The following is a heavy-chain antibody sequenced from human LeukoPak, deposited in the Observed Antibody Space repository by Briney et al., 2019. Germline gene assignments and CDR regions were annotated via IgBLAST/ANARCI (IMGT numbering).Heavy chain of an antibody. CDR3: ARVSRGERPHYGAIDY. J-gene: IGHJ4*02. V-gene: IGHV1-69*05. CDR1: GGTFSSYA. D-gene: IGHD4-17*01. CDR2: IIPIFGTA. Sequence: SVKVSCKASGGTFSSYAISWVRQAPGQGLEWMGGIIPIFGTANYAQKFQGRATITTDESTSTAYMELSSLRSEDTAVYYCARVSRGERPHYGAIDYWGQGTLVTVSS.